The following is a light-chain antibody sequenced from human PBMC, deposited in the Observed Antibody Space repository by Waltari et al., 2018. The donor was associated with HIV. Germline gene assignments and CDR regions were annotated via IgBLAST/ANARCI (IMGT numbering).Light chain of an antibody. CDR1: SSHIGSNT. J-gene: IGLJ1*01. V-gene: IGLV1-44*01. CDR2: SNL. CDR3: AAWDDSLNGYV. Sequence: QSVLTQPPSASGTPGQRVTISCSGSSSHIGSNTVNWYQQLPGTAPKLLIYSNLHRPAGVPGLFPGSNSGTSSSRAISGLQSEDEADYYCAAWDDSLNGYVFGTGTKVTVL.